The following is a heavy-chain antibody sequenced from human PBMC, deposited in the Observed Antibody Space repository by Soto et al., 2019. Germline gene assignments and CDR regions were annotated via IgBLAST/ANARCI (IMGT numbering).Heavy chain of an antibody. J-gene: IGHJ3*02. CDR2: IIPIFGTA. Sequence: SVKVSCKASGGTFSSYAISWVRQAPGQGLEWMGGIIPIFGTANYAQKFQGRVTITADESTSTAYMELSSLRSEDTAVYYCAREDELLLGIDAFDIWGQGTMVTVSS. V-gene: IGHV1-69*13. D-gene: IGHD2-2*01. CDR1: GGTFSSYA. CDR3: AREDELLLGIDAFDI.